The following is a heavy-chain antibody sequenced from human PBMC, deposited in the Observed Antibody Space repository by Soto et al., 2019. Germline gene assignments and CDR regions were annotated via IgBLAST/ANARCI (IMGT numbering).Heavy chain of an antibody. D-gene: IGHD3-3*01. CDR2: IYQSGAT. CDR1: GGSRSCHY. CDR3: ARVGVSPPPIVYHPYAMDV. Sequence: PSETLSLTCAVYGGSRSCHYWTWIRQPPGKWLECIGEIYQSGATYYKPSLKSRLTISVDTSRSQFSLQLTSVTAADTAVYFCARVGVSPPPIVYHPYAMDVWGPGTTVTVSS. V-gene: IGHV4-34*01. J-gene: IGHJ6*02.